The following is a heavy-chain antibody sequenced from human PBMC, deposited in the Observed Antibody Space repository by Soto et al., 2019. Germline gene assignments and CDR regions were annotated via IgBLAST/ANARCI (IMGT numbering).Heavy chain of an antibody. CDR3: ARLDRGMGTAGFDY. V-gene: IGHV5-51*01. J-gene: IGHJ4*02. CDR1: GYSFTSYW. D-gene: IGHD1-1*01. CDR2: IYPGDSDT. Sequence: XDSLTISFKGSGYSFTSYWIGLVRQMPGKGLEWMGIIYPGDSDTRYSPSFQGQVTISADKSISTAYLQWSSLKASDTAMYYCARLDRGMGTAGFDYWGQGTLVTVSS.